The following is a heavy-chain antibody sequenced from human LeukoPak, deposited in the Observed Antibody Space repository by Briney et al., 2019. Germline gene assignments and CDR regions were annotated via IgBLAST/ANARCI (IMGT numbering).Heavy chain of an antibody. V-gene: IGHV4-30-4*08. Sequence: PSETLSLTCTVSGGSISSGGYYWSWIRQPPGKGLEWIGYIYYSGSTYYNPSLKSRVTISVDTSKNQFSLKLSSVTAADTAVYYCARDSVEAVTLLDYWGQGTLVTVSS. CDR3: ARDSVEAVTLLDY. J-gene: IGHJ4*02. CDR1: GGSISSGGYY. CDR2: IYYSGST. D-gene: IGHD2-21*02.